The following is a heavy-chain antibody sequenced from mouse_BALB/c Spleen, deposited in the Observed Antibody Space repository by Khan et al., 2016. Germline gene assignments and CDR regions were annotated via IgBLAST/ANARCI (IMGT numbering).Heavy chain of an antibody. CDR2: INTYYGDA. J-gene: IGHJ2*01. CDR3: ARGRYHGDGYYFDY. CDR1: GYTFTDYA. Sequence: QVRLQQSGAELVRPGVSVKISCKGSGYTFTDYAIHWVKQSHAKSLEWIGIINTYYGDASYNQKFKDKATVTVDKSSSTAYMELARLTSEDSAIYYCARGRYHGDGYYFDYWGQGTTLTVSS. V-gene: IGHV1S137*01. D-gene: IGHD2-13*01.